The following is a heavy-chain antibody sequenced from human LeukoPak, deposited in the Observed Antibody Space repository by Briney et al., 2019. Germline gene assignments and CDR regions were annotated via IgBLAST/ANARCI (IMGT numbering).Heavy chain of an antibody. CDR1: GYTFTGYY. J-gene: IGHJ4*02. V-gene: IGHV1-18*04. CDR2: ISAYNGNT. D-gene: IGHD3-9*01. CDR3: ARARGPDVLRYFDWLLIFDY. Sequence: ASVKVSCKASGYTFTGYYMHWVRQAPGQGLEWMGWISAYNGNTNYAQKFQGRVTITADESTSTAYMELSSLRSEDTAVYYCARARGPDVLRYFDWLLIFDYWGQGTLVTVSS.